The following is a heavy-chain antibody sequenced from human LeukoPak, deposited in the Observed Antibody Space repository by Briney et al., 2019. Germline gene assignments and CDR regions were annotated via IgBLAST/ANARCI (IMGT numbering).Heavy chain of an antibody. J-gene: IGHJ6*02. CDR1: GGSISSGSYY. V-gene: IGHV4-61*02. CDR2: IYTSGST. Sequence: SQTLSLTCTVSGGSISSGSYYWSWIRQPAGKGLEWIGRIYTSGSTNYNPSLKSRVTISVDTSKNQFSLKLSSVTAADTAVYYCAREVGRGIFGVVINHFYYYYGMDVWGQGTTVTVSS. D-gene: IGHD3-3*01. CDR3: AREVGRGIFGVVINHFYYYYGMDV.